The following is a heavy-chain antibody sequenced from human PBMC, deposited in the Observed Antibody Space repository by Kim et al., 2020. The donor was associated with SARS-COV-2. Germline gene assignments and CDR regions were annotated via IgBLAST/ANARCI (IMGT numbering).Heavy chain of an antibody. Sequence: ASVKVSCKASGYTFTGYYMHWVRQAPGQGLEWMGWINPNSGGTNYAQKFQGRVTMTRDTSISTAYMELSRLRSDDTAVYYCASLGIAARLGPESYFDYWGQGTLVTVSS. CDR2: INPNSGGT. D-gene: IGHD6-6*01. V-gene: IGHV1-2*02. J-gene: IGHJ4*02. CDR3: ASLGIAARLGPESYFDY. CDR1: GYTFTGYY.